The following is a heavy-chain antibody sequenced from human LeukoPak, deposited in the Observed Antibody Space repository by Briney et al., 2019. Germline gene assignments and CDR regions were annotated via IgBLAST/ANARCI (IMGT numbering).Heavy chain of an antibody. D-gene: IGHD2-15*01. J-gene: IGHJ5*02. CDR2: IYTSGST. Sequence: SQTLSLTCTVSGGSISSGSYYRSWIRQPAGKGLEWIGRIYTSGSTNYNPSLKSRVTISVDTSKNQFSLKLSSVTAADTAVYYCARGASRYCSGGSCYTYWFDPWGQGTLVTVSS. V-gene: IGHV4-61*02. CDR3: ARGASRYCSGGSCYTYWFDP. CDR1: GGSISSGSYY.